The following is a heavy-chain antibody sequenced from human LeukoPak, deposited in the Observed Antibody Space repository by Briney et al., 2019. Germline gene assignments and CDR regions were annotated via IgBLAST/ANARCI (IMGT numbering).Heavy chain of an antibody. CDR1: GGTFSSYA. CDR2: INPNSGGT. Sequence: ASVKVSCKASGGTFSSYAISWVRQAPGQGLEWMGWINPNSGGTNYAQKFQGRVTMTRDTSISTAYMELSRLRSDDTAVYYCARVRVGATIDYWGQGTLVTVSS. D-gene: IGHD1-26*01. CDR3: ARVRVGATIDY. V-gene: IGHV1-2*02. J-gene: IGHJ4*02.